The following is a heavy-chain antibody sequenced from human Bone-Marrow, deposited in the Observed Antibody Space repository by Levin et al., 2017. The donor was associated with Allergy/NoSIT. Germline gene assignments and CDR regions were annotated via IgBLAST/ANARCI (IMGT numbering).Heavy chain of an antibody. CDR2: IIPIFGPA. V-gene: IGHV1-69*13. CDR3: ARDGIAQRPYYYGMDV. J-gene: IGHJ6*02. D-gene: IGHD3-16*01. Sequence: SVKVSCKASGGTFNDYVISWVRQAPGQGLEWMGGIIPIFGPANYAQKFQGRVTIIADESMSTVYMELSSLRSEDTAVYYCARDGIAQRPYYYGMDVWGQGTSVTVSS. CDR1: GGTFNDYV.